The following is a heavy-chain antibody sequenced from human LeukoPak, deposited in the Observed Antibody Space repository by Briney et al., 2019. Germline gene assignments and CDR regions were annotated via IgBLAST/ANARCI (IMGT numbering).Heavy chain of an antibody. D-gene: IGHD3-3*01. Sequence: QPGGSLRLSCAASGFAFSDSWMTWVRRAPGKGLEWVANIRQDAKSKYYVDSVKGRFTISRDNAHSTLYLDMNSLTAEDTAIYYCGRETWQAYNDFWSGYVTDWGQGIVVTVSS. CDR3: GRETWQAYNDFWSGYVTD. CDR2: IRQDAKSK. V-gene: IGHV3-7*01. J-gene: IGHJ4*02. CDR1: GFAFSDSW.